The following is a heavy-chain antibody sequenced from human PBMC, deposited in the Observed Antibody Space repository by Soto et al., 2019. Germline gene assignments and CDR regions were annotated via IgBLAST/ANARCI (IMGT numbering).Heavy chain of an antibody. D-gene: IGHD3-10*01. V-gene: IGHV1-8*01. J-gene: IGHJ5*02. CDR3: ARGVIWFGGMNLFDP. CDR1: GYTFTSYD. Sequence: ASVKVSCKASGYTFTSYDINWVRQATGQGLEWMGWMNPNSGNTGYAQKFQGRVTMTRNTSISTAYMELSSLRSEDTAVYYCARGVIWFGGMNLFDPWGQGTLVTVSS. CDR2: MNPNSGNT.